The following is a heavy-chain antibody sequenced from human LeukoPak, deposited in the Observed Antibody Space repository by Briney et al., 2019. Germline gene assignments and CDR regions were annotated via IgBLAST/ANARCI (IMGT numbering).Heavy chain of an antibody. Sequence: SGTLSLTCAVSGGSISSSYWWSWVRQPPGKGLEWIGEIYHSGDTNYYPSLKSRVTISVDKSKNQFSLKLNSVTAADTALYYCATAVGTGTTEFGMDVWGQGTTVTVSS. CDR2: IYHSGDT. D-gene: IGHD1-7*01. J-gene: IGHJ6*02. CDR1: GGSISSSYW. CDR3: ATAVGTGTTEFGMDV. V-gene: IGHV4-4*02.